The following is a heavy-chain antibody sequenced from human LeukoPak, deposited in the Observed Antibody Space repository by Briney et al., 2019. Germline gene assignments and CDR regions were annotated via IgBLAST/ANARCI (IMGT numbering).Heavy chain of an antibody. CDR3: ARPTVTNDNYYYGMDV. CDR1: GYTFTSYA. V-gene: IGHV1-3*01. J-gene: IGHJ6*02. D-gene: IGHD4-17*01. CDR2: INAGNGNT. Sequence: GASVKVSCKASGYTFTSYAMHWVRQAPGQRLEWMGWINAGNGNTKYSQKFQGRVTITADESTSTAYMELSSLRSEDTAVYYCARPTVTNDNYYYGMDVWGQGTTVTVSS.